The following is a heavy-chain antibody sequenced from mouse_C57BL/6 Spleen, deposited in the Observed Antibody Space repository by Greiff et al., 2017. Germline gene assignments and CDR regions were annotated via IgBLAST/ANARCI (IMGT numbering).Heavy chain of an antibody. J-gene: IGHJ3*01. V-gene: IGHV1-59*01. Sequence: QVQLKQPGAELVRPGTSVKLSCKASGYTFTSYWMHWVKQSPGQGLEWIGVIDPSDSYTNYNQKLKGKATLTVDTSSSPAYMQLSSLTSEASAVYYWARKEGFPWFAYWGQRTLVTDSA. CDR3: ARKEGFPWFAY. CDR2: IDPSDSYT. CDR1: GYTFTSYW.